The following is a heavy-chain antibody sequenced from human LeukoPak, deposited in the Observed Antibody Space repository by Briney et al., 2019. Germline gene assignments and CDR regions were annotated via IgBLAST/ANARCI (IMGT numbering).Heavy chain of an antibody. Sequence: PGGSLRLSCAASGFTFNSYTMNWVRQAPGKGLEWVSYISSSGSSIYYADSVKGRFTISRDNAKNSLYLQMNSLRAEDTAVYYCAKTSGNYYYYYYYYMDVWGKGTTVTISS. J-gene: IGHJ6*03. D-gene: IGHD3-3*01. CDR3: AKTSGNYYYYYYYYMDV. V-gene: IGHV3-48*03. CDR2: ISSSGSSI. CDR1: GFTFNSYT.